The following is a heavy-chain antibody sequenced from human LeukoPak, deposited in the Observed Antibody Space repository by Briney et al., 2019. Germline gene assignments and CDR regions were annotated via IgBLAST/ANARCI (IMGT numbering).Heavy chain of an antibody. CDR1: GGTFSSYT. CDR2: IIPILGIA. J-gene: IGHJ4*02. V-gene: IGHV1-69*02. CDR3: AGGGNCSSTSCYRY. D-gene: IGHD2-2*01. Sequence: ASVKVSCXASGGTFSSYTISWVRQAPGQGLEWMGRIIPILGIANYAQKFQGRVTITADKSTSTAYMELSSLRSEDTAVYYCAGGGNCSSTSCYRYWGQGTLVTVSS.